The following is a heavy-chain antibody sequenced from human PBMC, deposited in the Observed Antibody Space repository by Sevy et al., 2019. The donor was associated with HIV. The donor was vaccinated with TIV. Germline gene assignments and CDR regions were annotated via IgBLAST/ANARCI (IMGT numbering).Heavy chain of an antibody. D-gene: IGHD6-19*01. Sequence: SETLSLTCAVYGGSFSGYYWNWIRQPPGKGLEWIGEINHSGSTNYNPSLKSRVTISVDTSKNQFSLKLSSVTAADTAVYYCARTRPRGAVRREARVFDIWGQGTMVTVSS. CDR1: GGSFSGYY. V-gene: IGHV4-34*01. CDR2: INHSGST. CDR3: ARTRPRGAVRREARVFDI. J-gene: IGHJ3*02.